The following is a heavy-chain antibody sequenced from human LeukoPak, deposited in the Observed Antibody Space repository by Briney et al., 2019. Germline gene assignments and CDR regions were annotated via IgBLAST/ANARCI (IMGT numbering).Heavy chain of an antibody. CDR1: GGSISSYY. J-gene: IGHJ4*02. CDR3: AKSGGYGLIDY. V-gene: IGHV4-59*08. CDR2: IYYSGST. D-gene: IGHD1-26*01. Sequence: PSETLSLTCSVSGGSISSYYWSWIRQPPGKGLEWIGYIYYSGSTNYNPSLKSRVTISVDTSKNQVSLKLRSVTAADTAMYFCAKSGGYGLIDYWGQGTLVTVSS.